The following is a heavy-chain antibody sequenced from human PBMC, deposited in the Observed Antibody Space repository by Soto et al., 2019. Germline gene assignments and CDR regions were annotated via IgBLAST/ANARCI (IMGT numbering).Heavy chain of an antibody. CDR2: IWYDGSNK. D-gene: IGHD4-17*01. CDR1: GFTFSSYG. CDR3: ARTDYGGNTPENPYHYYYGMDV. J-gene: IGHJ6*02. V-gene: IGHV3-33*01. Sequence: GGSLRLSCAASGFTFSSYGMHWVRQAPGKGLEWVAVIWYDGSNKYYADSVKGRFTISRDNSKNTLYLQMNSLRAEDTAVYYCARTDYGGNTPENPYHYYYGMDVWGQGTTVTVSS.